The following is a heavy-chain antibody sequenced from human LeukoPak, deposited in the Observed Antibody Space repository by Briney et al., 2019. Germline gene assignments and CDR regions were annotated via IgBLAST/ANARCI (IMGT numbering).Heavy chain of an antibody. V-gene: IGHV4-39*07. CDR1: GGSISSSSYY. CDR3: ARGPPDCSSTSCYAFDAFDI. Sequence: ETLSLTCTVSGGSISSSSYYWGWIRQPPGKGLEWIGSMYSSGSTYYNPSLKSRVTISVDTSKNQFSLKLSSVTAADTAVYYCARGPPDCSSTSCYAFDAFDIWGQGTMVTVSS. CDR2: MYSSGST. D-gene: IGHD2-2*01. J-gene: IGHJ3*02.